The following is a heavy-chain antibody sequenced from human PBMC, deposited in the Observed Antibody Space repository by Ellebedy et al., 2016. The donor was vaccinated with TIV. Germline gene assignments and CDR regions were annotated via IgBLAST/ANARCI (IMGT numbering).Heavy chain of an antibody. V-gene: IGHV4-30-4*01. Sequence: SETLSLXCFVSGGSISSGDYYWSWIRQPPGKGLEWIGSIYYSVSTPYNPSLKSRLSISIDTSKNQFSLNLSSVTAADTAVYYCARDNGIIGVTNEDNWFDPWGQGTLVTVSS. J-gene: IGHJ5*02. CDR1: GGSISSGDYY. CDR2: IYYSVST. CDR3: ARDNGIIGVTNEDNWFDP. D-gene: IGHD2-21*02.